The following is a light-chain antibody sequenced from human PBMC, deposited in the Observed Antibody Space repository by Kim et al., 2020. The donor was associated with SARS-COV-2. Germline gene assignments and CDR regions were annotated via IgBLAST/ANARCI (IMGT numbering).Light chain of an antibody. Sequence: PGQTATITCGGNNIGSKSVHWYQQKPSQAPILVIYYGSDRPSGIPERFSGSNSGNTATLTITSVEAGDEADYYCQVWDSSSDHPWVFGGGTKVTVL. J-gene: IGLJ3*02. CDR3: QVWDSSSDHPWV. CDR1: NIGSKS. V-gene: IGLV3-21*04. CDR2: YGS.